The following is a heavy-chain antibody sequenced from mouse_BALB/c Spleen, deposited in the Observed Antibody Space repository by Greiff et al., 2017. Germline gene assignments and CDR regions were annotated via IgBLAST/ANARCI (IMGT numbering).Heavy chain of an antibody. CDR3: ASPRLSYGYAMDY. CDR1: GDSITSGY. V-gene: IGHV3-8*02. J-gene: IGHJ4*01. D-gene: IGHD1-1*01. CDR2: ISYSGST. Sequence: EVQLQESGPSLVKPSQTLSLTCSVTGDSITSGYWNWIRKFPGNKLEYMGYISYSGSTYYNPSLKSRISITRDTSTNQYYLQLNSVTTEDTATYYCASPRLSYGYAMDYWGQGTSVTVSS.